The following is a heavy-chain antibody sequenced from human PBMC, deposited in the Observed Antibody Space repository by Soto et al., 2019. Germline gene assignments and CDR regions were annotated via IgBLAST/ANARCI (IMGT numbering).Heavy chain of an antibody. D-gene: IGHD3-22*01. CDR2: ISGSGGST. CDR1: GFTFSSYA. CDR3: AKGTLGYYDSSGYYYSR. V-gene: IGHV3-23*01. Sequence: EVQLLESGGGLVQPGGSLRLSCAASGFTFSSYAMSWVRQAPGKGLEWVSAISGSGGSTYYADSVKGRFTISRDNSKNTLYLQMNSLRAEDTAVYYCAKGTLGYYDSSGYYYSRWGQGTLVTVSS. J-gene: IGHJ4*02.